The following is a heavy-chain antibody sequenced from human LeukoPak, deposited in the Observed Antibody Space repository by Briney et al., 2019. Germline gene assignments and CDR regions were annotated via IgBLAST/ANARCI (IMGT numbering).Heavy chain of an antibody. Sequence: SETLSPTCTVSGGSISSYYWSWIRQPAGKGLEWIGRIYPSGNTNYNPSLKSRVTMSLDTSKNQFSLKLSSVTAADTAVFYCARDLPYPMDAFDIWGQGTMVTVSS. D-gene: IGHD3/OR15-3a*01. CDR3: ARDLPYPMDAFDI. V-gene: IGHV4-4*07. CDR1: GGSISSYY. J-gene: IGHJ3*02. CDR2: IYPSGNT.